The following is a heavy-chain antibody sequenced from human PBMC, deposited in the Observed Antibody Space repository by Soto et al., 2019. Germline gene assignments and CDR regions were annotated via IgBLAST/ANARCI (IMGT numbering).Heavy chain of an antibody. Sequence: EAQLLESGGDLVQPGGSLRLSCAASEFSFDDYAMSWVRQAPGKGLEWVSSITYTGVSTYYVDSVKGRFTISRDNSKDTLYQQMNILIAEDTAIYYGAKASVWYPYFDSWGQGTLVTVSS. V-gene: IGHV3-23*01. CDR1: EFSFDDYA. J-gene: IGHJ4*02. D-gene: IGHD6-13*01. CDR2: ITYTGVST. CDR3: AKASVWYPYFDS.